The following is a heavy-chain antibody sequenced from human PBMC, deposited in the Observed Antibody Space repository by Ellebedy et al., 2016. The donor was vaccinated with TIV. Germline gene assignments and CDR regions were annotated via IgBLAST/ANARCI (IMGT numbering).Heavy chain of an antibody. Sequence: GESLKISCAASGYTFTSYWMHWVRQAPGKGLEWVAFISSDGSETYYGDSVKGRFTISRDSSRNTVYLQMNNLRADDTAVYYCAIQGGGMDVWGQGTTVTVSS. CDR2: ISSDGSET. D-gene: IGHD3-16*01. V-gene: IGHV3-30*03. CDR1: GYTFTSYW. CDR3: AIQGGGMDV. J-gene: IGHJ6*02.